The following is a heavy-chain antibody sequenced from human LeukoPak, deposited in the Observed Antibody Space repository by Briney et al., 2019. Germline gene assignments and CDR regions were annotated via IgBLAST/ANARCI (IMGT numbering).Heavy chain of an antibody. D-gene: IGHD3/OR15-3a*01. CDR1: DGSIRTYY. Sequence: SETLSLTCSVSDGSIRTYYWSWIRQSPGQGLEWIGNIYYRGDINYNPPLKSRVIISIDTSKNQFSLKVTSLTAADTAVYYCATNKDWAEADWGQGTLVFVSS. J-gene: IGHJ4*02. CDR3: ATNKDWAEAD. CDR2: IYYRGDI. V-gene: IGHV4-59*03.